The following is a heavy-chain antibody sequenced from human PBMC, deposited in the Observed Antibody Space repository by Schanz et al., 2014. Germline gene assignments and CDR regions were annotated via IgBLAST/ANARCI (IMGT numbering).Heavy chain of an antibody. V-gene: IGHV3-23*04. Sequence: EVQLVESGGGLVQPGGSLRLSCAASGFTFTNYAMTWVRQAPGKGLEWVSGISGSGGSTYDAGSVKGRFTISRDNSKNTLYLQMNTLRAEDTAVYYCAREDCSATSCYFRYWGQGTLVTVSS. CDR1: GFTFTNYA. J-gene: IGHJ4*02. D-gene: IGHD2-21*01. CDR3: AREDCSATSCYFRY. CDR2: ISGSGGST.